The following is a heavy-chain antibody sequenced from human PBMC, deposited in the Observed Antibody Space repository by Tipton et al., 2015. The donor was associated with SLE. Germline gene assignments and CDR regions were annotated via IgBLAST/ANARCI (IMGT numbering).Heavy chain of an antibody. CDR1: GFIFSKAW. V-gene: IGHV3-15*01. CDR2: IKNKADGGTT. Sequence: SLRLSCAASGFIFSKAWMSWVRQAPGKGLEWVGRIKNKADGGTTDYAASLKGRFIISRDDSEKTLYLEMNSLKVEDSALYYCTTWTPTTYWGQGTVVTVSS. D-gene: IGHD2/OR15-2a*01. J-gene: IGHJ4*02. CDR3: TTWTPTTY.